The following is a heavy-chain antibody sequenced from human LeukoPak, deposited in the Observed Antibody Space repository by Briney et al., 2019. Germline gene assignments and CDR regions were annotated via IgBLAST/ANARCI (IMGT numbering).Heavy chain of an antibody. V-gene: IGHV3-7*01. CDR1: GLTFSSYW. CDR3: ARDRWLADY. Sequence: GGSLRLSCAASGLTFSSYWMSWVRQAPGKGLEWVANIKQDGSEKYYVDSVKGRFTISRDNAKNSLYLQMNSLRAEDTAVYYCARDRWLADYWGQGTLVTVSS. D-gene: IGHD4-23*01. J-gene: IGHJ4*02. CDR2: IKQDGSEK.